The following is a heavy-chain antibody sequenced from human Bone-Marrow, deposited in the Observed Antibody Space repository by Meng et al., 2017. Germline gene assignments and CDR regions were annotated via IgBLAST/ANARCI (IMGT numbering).Heavy chain of an antibody. CDR2: IDWDDDK. Sequence: SGPTLVNPTQTLTLTCTFSGFSLSTSGMCVSWIRQPPGKALEWLALIDWDDDKYYSTSLKTRLTISKDTSKNQVVLTMTNMDPVDTATYYCARIEVDYYDSSGYHGPYYYYYGMDVWGQGTTVTVSS. V-gene: IGHV2-70*01. D-gene: IGHD3-22*01. CDR1: GFSLSTSGMC. CDR3: ARIEVDYYDSSGYHGPYYYYYGMDV. J-gene: IGHJ6*02.